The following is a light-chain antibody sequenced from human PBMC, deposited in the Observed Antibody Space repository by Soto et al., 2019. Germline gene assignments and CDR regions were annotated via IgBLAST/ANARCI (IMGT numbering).Light chain of an antibody. V-gene: IGLV2-11*01. J-gene: IGLJ1*01. CDR1: SSDIGSYNY. CDR2: DVT. CDR3: CSYAGSSSVV. Sequence: QSALTQPRSVSGSPEQSVTISCTGTSSDIGSYNYVSWYQQHPGKAPKLMIYDVTKRPSGVPDRFSGPKSGNPASLPISGLQAYDEADYYCCSYAGSSSVVFGTGTKLTVL.